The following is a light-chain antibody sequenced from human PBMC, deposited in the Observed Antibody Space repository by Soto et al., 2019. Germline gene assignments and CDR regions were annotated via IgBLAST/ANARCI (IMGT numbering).Light chain of an antibody. J-gene: IGKJ4*01. CDR2: DAS. CDR3: QQFSSSPLT. CDR1: QTVRNNY. Sequence: EFVLTQSPGTLSLSPGERATLSCRASQTVRNNYLAWYQQRHGQAPRLLIYDASSRDTGIPDRFSGGGSGTDFTLPLSRLEPEDFEVYYCQQFSSSPLTFGGGTKVDIK. V-gene: IGKV3-20*01.